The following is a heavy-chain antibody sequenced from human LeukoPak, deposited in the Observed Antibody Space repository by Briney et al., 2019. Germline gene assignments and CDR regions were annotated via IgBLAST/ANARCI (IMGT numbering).Heavy chain of an antibody. J-gene: IGHJ6*02. V-gene: IGHV3-30*18. D-gene: IGHD5-12*01. CDR3: AKDNQGGYGSLYYYHGMDV. Sequence: GGSLRLSCAASGFTFSSYGMHWVRQAPGKGLEWVAVISYDGSNKYYADSVKGRFTISRDNSKNTLYLQMNSLRAEDTAVYYCAKDNQGGYGSLYYYHGMDVWGQGTTVTVSS. CDR2: ISYDGSNK. CDR1: GFTFSSYG.